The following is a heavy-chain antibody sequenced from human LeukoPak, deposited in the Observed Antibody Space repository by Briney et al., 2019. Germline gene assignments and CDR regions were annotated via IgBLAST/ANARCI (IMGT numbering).Heavy chain of an antibody. CDR3: TRDSARRDGYNFDY. CDR1: GFIFSTYA. CDR2: ISYDGSIK. J-gene: IGHJ4*02. Sequence: GRSLRLSCAASGFIFSTYAMHWVRQALGKGLEWVALISYDGSIKYYADSVKGRFTISRDNSKNTVYLQMNSLRTEDTAVYYCTRDSARRDGYNFDYWGQGTLVTVSS. V-gene: IGHV3-30*04. D-gene: IGHD5-24*01.